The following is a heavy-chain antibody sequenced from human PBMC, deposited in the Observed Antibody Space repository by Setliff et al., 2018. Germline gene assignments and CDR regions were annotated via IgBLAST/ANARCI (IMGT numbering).Heavy chain of an antibody. CDR3: IRDWYAAFDH. V-gene: IGHV3-53*01. CDR1: GFTVTSNY. Sequence: PGGSLRLSCAASGFTVTSNYMSWVRQAPGKGLEWVSVIYTGGSTYYADSVKGRFTISRDNAKNTVYLQMNSLSVEDTAVYYCIRDWYAAFDHWGQGTLVTVSS. CDR2: IYTGGST. J-gene: IGHJ4*02. D-gene: IGHD2-8*01.